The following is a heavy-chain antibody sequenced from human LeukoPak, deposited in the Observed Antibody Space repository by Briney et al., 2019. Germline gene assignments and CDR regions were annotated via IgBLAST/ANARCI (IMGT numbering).Heavy chain of an antibody. D-gene: IGHD3-3*01. CDR1: GFTFSTYG. CDR3: ARDATHWSGVFDY. CDR2: IWYDGSNK. V-gene: IGHV3-33*01. J-gene: IGHJ4*02. Sequence: GRSLRLSCEASGFTFSTYGMHWVRQAPGKGLEWVAVIWYDGSNKNYADSVKGRFTISRDNSKNTLYLQMNSLRAEDTAVYYCARDATHWSGVFDYWGQGTLVTVSS.